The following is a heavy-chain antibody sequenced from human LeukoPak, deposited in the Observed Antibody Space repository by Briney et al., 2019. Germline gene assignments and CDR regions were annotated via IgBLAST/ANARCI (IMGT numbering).Heavy chain of an antibody. CDR2: IYYSGST. CDR1: GGSISSGGYY. Sequence: KASATLSLTCTVSGGSISSGGYYGSWIRQHPGKGVDWIGYIYYSGSTYYNPSLKSRVTISVDTSKNQLSLKPSSVTAADTAVYFCARHHEYGDYDDAFNLWGQGTMVTVSS. J-gene: IGHJ3*01. CDR3: ARHHEYGDYDDAFNL. D-gene: IGHD4-17*01. V-gene: IGHV4-31*03.